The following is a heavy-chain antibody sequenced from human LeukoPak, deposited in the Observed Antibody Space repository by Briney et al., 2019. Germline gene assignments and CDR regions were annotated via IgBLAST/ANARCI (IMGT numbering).Heavy chain of an antibody. J-gene: IGHJ4*02. D-gene: IGHD3-16*01. CDR1: GGSISSGGYY. V-gene: IGHV4-30-2*01. Sequence: SGTLSLTCAVSGGSISSGGYYWSWIRQPPGKGLEWIGYIYHSGSTYYNPSLKSRVTISVDRSKNQFSLKLSSVTAADTAVYYCARFRGGSDFDYWGQGTLVTVSS. CDR2: IYHSGST. CDR3: ARFRGGSDFDY.